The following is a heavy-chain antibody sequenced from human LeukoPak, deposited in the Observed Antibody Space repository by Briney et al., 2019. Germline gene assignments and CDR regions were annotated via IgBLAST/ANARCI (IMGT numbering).Heavy chain of an antibody. V-gene: IGHV3-48*01. D-gene: IGHD3-10*01. CDR1: GFTFSSYG. J-gene: IGHJ3*02. CDR3: ARELVVRGVDI. CDR2: ISSSSSTI. Sequence: PGGSLRLSCAASGFTFSSYGMHWVRQAPGKGLEWVSYISSSSSTIYYADSVKGRFTISRDNAKNSLYLQMNSLRAEDTAVYYCARELVVRGVDIWGQGTMVTVSS.